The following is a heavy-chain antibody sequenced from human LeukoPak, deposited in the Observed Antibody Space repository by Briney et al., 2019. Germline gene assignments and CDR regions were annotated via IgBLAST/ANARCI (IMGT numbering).Heavy chain of an antibody. CDR3: ARVDRPPNYYYYYMDV. V-gene: IGHV1-18*01. D-gene: IGHD1-14*01. CDR2: ISAYNGNT. CDR1: GYTFTSYG. Sequence: ASVKVSCKASGYTFTSYGISWVRQAPGQGLEWMGWISAYNGNTNYAQKLQGRVTMTTDTSTSTAYIELRSLRSDDTAVYYCARVDRPPNYYYYYMDVWGKGTTVTVSS. J-gene: IGHJ6*03.